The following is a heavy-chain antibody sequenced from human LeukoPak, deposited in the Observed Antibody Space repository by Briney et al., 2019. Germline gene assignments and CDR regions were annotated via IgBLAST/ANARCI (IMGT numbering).Heavy chain of an antibody. D-gene: IGHD2-2*01. CDR1: GGSFSDYF. CDR3: ARDVVVVPAAIHYGMDV. CDR2: INHSGRT. J-gene: IGHJ6*02. Sequence: PSETLSLTCAVYGGSFSDYFWGWIRQPPGKGLEWIGEINHSGRTYYNPSLKSRVTISVDTSKNQFSLNLSSVTAAVTAVYYCARDVVVVPAAIHYGMDVWGQGTTVTVSS. V-gene: IGHV4-34*01.